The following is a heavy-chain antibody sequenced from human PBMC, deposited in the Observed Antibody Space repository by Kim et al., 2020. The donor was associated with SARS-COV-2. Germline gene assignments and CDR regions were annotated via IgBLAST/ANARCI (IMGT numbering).Heavy chain of an antibody. CDR2: IIPIFGTA. CDR1: GGTFSSYA. CDR3: ARDTGGIDYYYYGMDV. J-gene: IGHJ6*02. Sequence: SVKVSCKASGGTFSSYAIGWVRQAPGQGLEWMGGIIPIFGTANYAQKFQGRVTITADESTSTAYMELSSLRSEDTAVYYCARDTGGIDYYYYGMDVWGQGTTVTVSS. V-gene: IGHV1-69*13. D-gene: IGHD3-16*01.